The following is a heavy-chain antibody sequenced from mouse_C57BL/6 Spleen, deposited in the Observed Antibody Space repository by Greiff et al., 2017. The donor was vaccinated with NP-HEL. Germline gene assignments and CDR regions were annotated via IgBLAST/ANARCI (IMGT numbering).Heavy chain of an antibody. Sequence: DVKLQESGPGLVKPSQSLSLTCSVTGYSITSGYYWNWIRQFPGNKLEWMGYISYDGSNNYNPSLKNRISITRDTSKNQFFLKLNSVTTEDTATYYCARRDASPWYFDVWGTGTTVTVSS. CDR3: ARRDASPWYFDV. D-gene: IGHD6-1*01. V-gene: IGHV3-6*01. CDR2: ISYDGSN. CDR1: GYSITSGYY. J-gene: IGHJ1*03.